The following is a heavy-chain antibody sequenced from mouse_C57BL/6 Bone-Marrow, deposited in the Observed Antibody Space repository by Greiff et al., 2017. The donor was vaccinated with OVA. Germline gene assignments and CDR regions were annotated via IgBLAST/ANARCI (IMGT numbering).Heavy chain of an antibody. J-gene: IGHJ4*01. CDR2: IHPNSGST. Sequence: VQLQQPGAELVKPGASVKLSCKASGYTFTSYWMHWVKQRPGQGLEWIGMIHPNSGSTNYNEKFKSKATLTVDKSSSTASMQLSSLTSEISSFSSCAIDGGWFDYAMDYWGQGTSVPVSS. CDR3: AIDGGWFDYAMDY. CDR1: GYTFTSYW. V-gene: IGHV1-64*01. D-gene: IGHD2-3*01.